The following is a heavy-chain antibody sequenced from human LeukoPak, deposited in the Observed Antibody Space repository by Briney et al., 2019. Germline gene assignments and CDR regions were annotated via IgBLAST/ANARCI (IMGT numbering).Heavy chain of an antibody. V-gene: IGHV4-59*01. CDR1: GGSISSDY. J-gene: IGHJ4*02. D-gene: IGHD3-22*01. CDR2: IHYSGSA. Sequence: PSETLSLTCTVSGGSISSDYWSWIRQPPGKGLEWIGYIHYSGSANYNPSLKSRVIISVDKSKNQFSLRLSSVTAADTAVYYCARETYYYDSIYFDYWGQGTLVTVSS. CDR3: ARETYYYDSIYFDY.